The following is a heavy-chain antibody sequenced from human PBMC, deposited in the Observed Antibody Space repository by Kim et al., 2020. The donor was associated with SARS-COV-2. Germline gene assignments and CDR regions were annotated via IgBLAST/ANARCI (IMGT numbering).Heavy chain of an antibody. CDR1: SDSFSAYY. CDR3: ARSERRASWHQLDY. D-gene: IGHD6-25*01. J-gene: IGHJ4*02. Sequence: SETLSLTCIVSSDSFSAYYWCWIRQIPGKRLEWIGYIFYSGGTNYNPSLTSRATISWDTSRNHFSLALTSVTQADTAVYYCARSERRASWHQLDYWGQGVLVSVSS. CDR2: IFYSGGT. V-gene: IGHV4-59*01.